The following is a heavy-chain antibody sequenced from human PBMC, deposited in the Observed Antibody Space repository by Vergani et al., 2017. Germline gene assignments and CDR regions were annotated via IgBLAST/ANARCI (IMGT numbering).Heavy chain of an antibody. CDR1: GFTFSSYE. V-gene: IGHV3-48*03. CDR2: ISSSGSTI. J-gene: IGHJ6*02. CDR3: AKDHGGSCHTGCYGMDV. Sequence: EVQLLESGGGLVQPGGSLRLSCAASGFTFSSYEMNWVRQAPGKGLEWVSYISSSGSTIYYADSVKGRFTISRDNSKNTLYLQMNSLRAEDTAVYYCAKDHGGSCHTGCYGMDVWGQGTTVTVSS. D-gene: IGHD2-15*01.